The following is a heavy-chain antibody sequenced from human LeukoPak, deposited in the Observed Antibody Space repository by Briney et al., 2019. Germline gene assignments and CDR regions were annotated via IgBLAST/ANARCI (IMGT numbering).Heavy chain of an antibody. CDR1: GYTFTSYY. V-gene: IGHV1-46*01. D-gene: IGHD1-1*01. CDR2: INPSGGST. Sequence: APVKVSCKASGYTFTSYYMHWVRQAPGQGLEWMGIINPSGGSTSYAQKFQGRVTMTRDMSTGTVYMELSSLRSGDTAVYCCARKTGTLIGYWGQGTLVTVSS. J-gene: IGHJ4*02. CDR3: ARKTGTLIGY.